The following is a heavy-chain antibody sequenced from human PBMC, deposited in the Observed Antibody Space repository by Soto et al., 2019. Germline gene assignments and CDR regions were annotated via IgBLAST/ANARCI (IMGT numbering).Heavy chain of an antibody. D-gene: IGHD1-7*01. CDR2: MFPWTSDT. CDR1: GYTFNSFW. CDR3: VTTRDGTTFFPH. Sequence: ESLKISCQGSGYTFNSFWIGWVRQMPGEGLEWMGLMFPWTSDTRYSPSFQGHVSISVDRSTGTGYLQWNSLKASDTAMYYCVTTRDGTTFFPHWGQGTPVTVSS. V-gene: IGHV5-51*01. J-gene: IGHJ4*02.